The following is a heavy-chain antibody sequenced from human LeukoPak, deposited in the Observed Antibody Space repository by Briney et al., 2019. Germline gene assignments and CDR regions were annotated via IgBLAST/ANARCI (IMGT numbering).Heavy chain of an antibody. CDR2: IRYDGSNK. Sequence: GGSLRLSCAASGFTFRTYNMIWVRQAPGQGPEWVALIRYDGSNKYYADSVKGRFTISRDNSKNTLYLQMNSLRVEDTAMYYCAKAGTQQWLLFVGVYWGQGALVTVSS. CDR1: GFTFRTYN. V-gene: IGHV3-30*02. CDR3: AKAGTQQWLLFVGVY. J-gene: IGHJ4*02. D-gene: IGHD6-19*01.